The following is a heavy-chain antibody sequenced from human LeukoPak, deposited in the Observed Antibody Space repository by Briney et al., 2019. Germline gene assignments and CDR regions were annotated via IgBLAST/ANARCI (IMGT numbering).Heavy chain of an antibody. D-gene: IGHD3-22*01. CDR1: GGSISSYY. CDR2: INTSGST. V-gene: IGHV4-4*07. J-gene: IGHJ4*02. CDR3: ARGYYDSSGYWGFDY. Sequence: SETLSLTCTVSGGSISSYYWSWIRQPAGKGLEWIGRINTSGSTNYNPSLKSRVTMSVDTSKNLFSLKLSSVTAADTAVYYCARGYYDSSGYWGFDYWGQGTLVTVSS.